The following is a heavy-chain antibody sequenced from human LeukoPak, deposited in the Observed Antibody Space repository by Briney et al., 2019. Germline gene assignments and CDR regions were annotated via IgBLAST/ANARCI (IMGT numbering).Heavy chain of an antibody. CDR2: IYPTGTT. V-gene: IGHV4-30-2*01. CDR3: ARRADPIGGRANLLAARQAGFDP. CDR1: GASISSENYS. Sequence: PSQTLSLTCAVSGASISSENYSWSWIRQPPGRGLEWIGYIYPTGTTYYNPSLKSRVMISVDRSKNQFSLTLSFVTAADTAVYYCARRADPIGGRANLLAARQAGFDPWGRGLLVAVSS. D-gene: IGHD6-6*01. J-gene: IGHJ5*02.